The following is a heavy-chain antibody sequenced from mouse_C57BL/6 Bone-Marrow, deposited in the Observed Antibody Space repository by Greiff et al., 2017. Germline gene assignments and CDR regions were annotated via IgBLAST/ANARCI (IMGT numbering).Heavy chain of an antibody. CDR3: ARMAGITAVGVDY. Sequence: QVQLQQPGAELVKPGASVKLSCKASGYTFTSYWMQWVKQRPGQGLAWIGEIAPSDRSPTSNQQFKGKATLTVDTSSSTADRQLSSLTSEDSAVYYCARMAGITAVGVDYWGKGTTGTVSS. V-gene: IGHV1-50*01. D-gene: IGHD1-1*01. CDR1: GYTFTSYW. CDR2: IAPSDRSP. J-gene: IGHJ2*01.